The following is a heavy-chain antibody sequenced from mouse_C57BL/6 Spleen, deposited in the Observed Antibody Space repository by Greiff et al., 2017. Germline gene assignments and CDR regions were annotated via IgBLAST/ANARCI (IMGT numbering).Heavy chain of an antibody. CDR1: GFNIKDDY. Sequence: EVQLKESGAELVRPGASVKLSCTASGFNIKDDYMHWVKQRPEQGPEWIGWIDPENGDTEYASKFQGKATITADTSSNTAYLQLSSLTSEDTAVYYCTAYGNYFDYWGQGTTLTVSS. D-gene: IGHD2-1*01. J-gene: IGHJ2*01. V-gene: IGHV14-4*01. CDR2: IDPENGDT. CDR3: TAYGNYFDY.